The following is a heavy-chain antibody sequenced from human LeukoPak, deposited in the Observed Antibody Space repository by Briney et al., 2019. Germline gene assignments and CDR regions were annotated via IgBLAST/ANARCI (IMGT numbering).Heavy chain of an antibody. V-gene: IGHV1-2*02. J-gene: IGHJ4*02. CDR1: GYTFTGYY. CDR3: ARGFYGSGSYYNAY. D-gene: IGHD3-10*01. Sequence: GASVKVSCKASGYTFTGYYMHWVRQAPGQGLEWMGWINPNSGGTNYAQKFQGRVTMTRDTSISTAYMEPSRLRSDDTAVYYCARGFYGSGSYYNAYWGQGTLVTVSS. CDR2: INPNSGGT.